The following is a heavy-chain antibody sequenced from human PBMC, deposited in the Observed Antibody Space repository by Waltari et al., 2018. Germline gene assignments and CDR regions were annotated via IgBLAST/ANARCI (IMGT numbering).Heavy chain of an antibody. CDR2: INHSGST. CDR3: ARASSSSSSYYYYYMDV. CDR1: GGSFGGYS. V-gene: IGHV4-34*01. D-gene: IGHD6-6*01. J-gene: IGHJ6*03. Sequence: QVQLQQWGAGLLKPSETLSLTCAVHGGSFGGYSWSWIRPPPGKGLEWIGAINHSGSTNYNPSLKSRVTISVDTSKNQFSLKLSSVTAADTAVYYCARASSSSSSYYYYYMDVWGKGTTVTVSS.